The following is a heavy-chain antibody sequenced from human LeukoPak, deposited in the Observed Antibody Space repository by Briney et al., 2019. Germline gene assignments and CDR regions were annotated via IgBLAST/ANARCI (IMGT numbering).Heavy chain of an antibody. CDR3: AELGITMIGGV. CDR1: GFTFSSHS. Sequence: PGXSLRXSCAASGFTFSSHSMNWVRQAPGKGLEWVSYISSSGSTIYYADSVKGRFTISRDNAKNSLYLQMNSLRAEDTAVYYCAELGITMIGGVWGKGTTVTISS. V-gene: IGHV3-48*03. J-gene: IGHJ6*04. CDR2: ISSSGSTI. D-gene: IGHD3-10*02.